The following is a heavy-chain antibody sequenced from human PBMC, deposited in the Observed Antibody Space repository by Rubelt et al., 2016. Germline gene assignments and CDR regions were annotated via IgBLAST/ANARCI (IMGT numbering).Heavy chain of an antibody. V-gene: IGHV5-10-1*03. Sequence: EVQLVQSGAEVKKPGESLRISCKGSGYNFTTYWISWVRQTPGKGLEWMGRIDPSDSYINYSPSFPGHVTISADKSISTAYLQWSRLKASDTAMYYCGRGNSWYPLWGQGTLVTVSS. CDR3: GRGNSWYPL. J-gene: IGHJ4*02. CDR2: IDPSDSYI. CDR1: GYNFTTYW. D-gene: IGHD6-13*01.